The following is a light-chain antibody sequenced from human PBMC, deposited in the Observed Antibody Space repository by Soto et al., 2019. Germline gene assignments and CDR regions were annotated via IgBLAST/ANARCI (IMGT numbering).Light chain of an antibody. CDR1: QSVSSSY. J-gene: IGKJ4*01. CDR3: QQYGSSPKLT. CDR2: GAS. Sequence: EIVLTQSPGTLSLSPGERATLSCRASQSVSSSYLAWYQQKPGQAPRLLIYGASSRATGIPDRFSGSGSGTDFTLTISRLEPEDFAVYYCQQYGSSPKLTFGGWTKGEIK. V-gene: IGKV3-20*01.